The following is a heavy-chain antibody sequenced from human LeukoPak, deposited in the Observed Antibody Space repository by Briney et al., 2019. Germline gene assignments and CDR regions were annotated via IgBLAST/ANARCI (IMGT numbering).Heavy chain of an antibody. CDR3: ARGAYYDSSGYHDAFDI. V-gene: IGHV1-3*03. Sequence: GASVKVSCKASGYTFTSYAMHWVRQAPGQRLEWMGWINAGNGNTKYSQEFQGRVTITRDTSASTAYMELSSLRSEDMAMYYCARGAYYDSSGYHDAFDIWGQGTMVTVSS. J-gene: IGHJ3*02. CDR1: GYTFTSYA. D-gene: IGHD3-22*01. CDR2: INAGNGNT.